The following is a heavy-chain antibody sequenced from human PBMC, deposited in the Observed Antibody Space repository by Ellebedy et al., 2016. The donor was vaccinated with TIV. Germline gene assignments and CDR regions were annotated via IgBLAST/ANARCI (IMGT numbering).Heavy chain of an antibody. V-gene: IGHV3-33*01. J-gene: IGHJ5*02. Sequence: GESLKISCAASGFTFSSYGMHWVRQAPGKGLEWVAVIWYDGSYKYYGDSVKGRFTISRDNSKNTLYLQMNSLRVDDTAVYYCARGYQFRNWLDPWGQGTLVTVSS. CDR3: ARGYQFRNWLDP. CDR2: IWYDGSYK. CDR1: GFTFSSYG. D-gene: IGHD2-2*01.